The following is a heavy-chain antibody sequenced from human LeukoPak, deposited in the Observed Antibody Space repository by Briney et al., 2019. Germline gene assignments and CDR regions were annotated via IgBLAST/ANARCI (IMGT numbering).Heavy chain of an antibody. CDR3: VRDTVGYGAAFDY. CDR1: GFTFSDYY. D-gene: IGHD5-18*01. V-gene: IGHV3-11*04. CDR2: ISSSGDTM. Sequence: PGGSLRLSCAASGFTFSDYYMTWIRQAPGKGLEWISYISSSGDTMHYADSVKGRFTISRDNARNSPYLQMNSLRAEDTAVYYCVRDTVGYGAAFDYWGQGTLVTVSS. J-gene: IGHJ4*02.